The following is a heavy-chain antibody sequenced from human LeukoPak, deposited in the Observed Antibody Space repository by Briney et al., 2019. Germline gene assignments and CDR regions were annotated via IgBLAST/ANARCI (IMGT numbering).Heavy chain of an antibody. CDR1: GFTFSSYN. Sequence: GGSLRLSCAASGFTFSSYNMHWVRQAPGKGLEWVSVIYSGGSTYYADSVKGRFTISRDNSRNTLYLQMNSLRAEDTAVYYCAKNRGAGSHYYYHMNVWGKGTTVTVSS. J-gene: IGHJ6*03. CDR3: AKNRGAGSHYYYHMNV. V-gene: IGHV3-53*01. CDR2: IYSGGST. D-gene: IGHD1-26*01.